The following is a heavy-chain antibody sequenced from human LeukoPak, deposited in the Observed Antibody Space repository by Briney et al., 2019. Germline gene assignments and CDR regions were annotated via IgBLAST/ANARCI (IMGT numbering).Heavy chain of an antibody. D-gene: IGHD2-15*01. CDR2: MNPNSGNT. J-gene: IGHJ4*02. CDR1: GYTFTSYD. Sequence: ASVTVSCKASGYTFTSYDINWVRQATGQGFEWMGWMNPNSGNTGYAQKFQGRVTMTRNTSISTAYMELSSLRSEDTAVYYCASWYCSGGSCFDYWGQGTLVTVSS. CDR3: ASWYCSGGSCFDY. V-gene: IGHV1-8*01.